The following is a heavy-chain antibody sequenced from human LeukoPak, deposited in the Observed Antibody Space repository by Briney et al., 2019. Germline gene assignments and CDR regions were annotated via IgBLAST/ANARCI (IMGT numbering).Heavy chain of an antibody. V-gene: IGHV4-59*12. Sequence: SETLSLTCTVSGGSISSYYWSWIRQPPGKGLEWIGYIYYSGSTNYNPSLKSRVTISVDTSKNQFSLKLSSVTAADTAVYYCARVPNILLWFGEARANWFDPWGQGTLVTVSS. J-gene: IGHJ5*02. D-gene: IGHD3-10*01. CDR3: ARVPNILLWFGEARANWFDP. CDR1: GGSISSYY. CDR2: IYYSGST.